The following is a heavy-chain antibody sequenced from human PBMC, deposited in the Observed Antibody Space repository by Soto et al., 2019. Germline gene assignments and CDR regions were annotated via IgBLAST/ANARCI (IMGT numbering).Heavy chain of an antibody. CDR1: GGSFSGYY. Sequence: SETLSLTCAVYGGSFSGYYWSWIRQPPGKGLEWIGEINHSGSTNYNPSLKSRVTISVDTSKNQFSLKLSSVTAADTAVYYCARGPLLLRYFDWLLCPAAFDIWGQGTMVTVSS. V-gene: IGHV4-34*01. D-gene: IGHD3-9*01. CDR3: ARGPLLLRYFDWLLCPAAFDI. J-gene: IGHJ3*02. CDR2: INHSGST.